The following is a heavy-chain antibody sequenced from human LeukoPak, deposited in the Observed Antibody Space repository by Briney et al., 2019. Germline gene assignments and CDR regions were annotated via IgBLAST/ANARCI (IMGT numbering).Heavy chain of an antibody. CDR3: ARAGTYCSSTSCYYFDY. V-gene: IGHV3-33*01. CDR1: GFIFSTYG. J-gene: IGHJ4*02. CDR2: MWYDGSNK. D-gene: IGHD2-2*01. Sequence: GGSLRLSCAASGFIFSTYGMHWVRQAPGKGLEWVAVMWYDGSNKYYADSVKGRFTISRDNSKNTLYLQMNSLRAEDTAVYYCARAGTYCSSTSCYYFDYWGQGTLVTVSS.